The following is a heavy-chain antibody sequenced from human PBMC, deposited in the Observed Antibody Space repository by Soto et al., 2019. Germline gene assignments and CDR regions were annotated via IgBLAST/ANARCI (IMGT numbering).Heavy chain of an antibody. CDR1: GFTLPNSA. CDR2: IVGGSDYT. D-gene: IGHD3-10*02. J-gene: IGHJ4*02. Sequence: QMQLVQSGPEVKRPGTSVKVSCKTSGFTLPNSAVQWVRQARGQRLEWMGWIVGGSDYTNYAQTFQDRVTFTRDMSTGTAYMELSSLRSEDTAIYYCAASNSVPATLFVWGQGTPVTVSS. CDR3: AASNSVPATLFV. V-gene: IGHV1-58*01.